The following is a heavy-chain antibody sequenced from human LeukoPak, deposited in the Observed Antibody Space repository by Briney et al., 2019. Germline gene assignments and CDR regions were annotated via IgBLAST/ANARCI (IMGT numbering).Heavy chain of an antibody. CDR3: ARMATVGATDY. CDR2: MNPNSGNT. J-gene: IGHJ4*02. D-gene: IGHD1-26*01. Sequence: ASVKVSCKASGYTFISYDINWVRQATGQGLEWMGWMNPNSGNTGYAQKFQGRVTITRNTSISAAYMELSSLRTEDTAVYYCARMATVGATDYWGQGTLVTVSS. V-gene: IGHV1-8*01. CDR1: GYTFISYD.